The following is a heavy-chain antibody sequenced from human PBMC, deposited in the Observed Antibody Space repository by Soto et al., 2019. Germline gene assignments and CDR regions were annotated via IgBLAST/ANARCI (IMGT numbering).Heavy chain of an antibody. D-gene: IGHD6-19*01. CDR2: INHSGST. CDR1: GGSFSGYY. V-gene: IGHV4-34*01. CDR3: ARVHSYSGGWYGY. Sequence: SETLSLTCAVYGGSFSGYYWSWIRQPPGKGLEWIGEINHSGSTNYNPSLKSRVTISVDTSKNQFSLKLSSVTAADTAVYYCARVHSYSGGWYGYWGQGTLVTVSS. J-gene: IGHJ4*02.